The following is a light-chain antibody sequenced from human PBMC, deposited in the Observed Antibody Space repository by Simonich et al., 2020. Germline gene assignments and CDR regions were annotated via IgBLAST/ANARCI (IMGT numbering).Light chain of an antibody. Sequence: QSALTQPPSASGSPGQSLTISCTGTSSDVGGYNYVSWYQQHPGKAPKLMIYDVSKRPSGVSTRFSGSKSGNTASLTISGLQAEDEADYYCSSYTSSSTVVFGGGTKLTVL. CDR1: SSDVGGYNY. CDR3: SSYTSSSTVV. J-gene: IGLJ2*01. V-gene: IGLV2-14*03. CDR2: DVS.